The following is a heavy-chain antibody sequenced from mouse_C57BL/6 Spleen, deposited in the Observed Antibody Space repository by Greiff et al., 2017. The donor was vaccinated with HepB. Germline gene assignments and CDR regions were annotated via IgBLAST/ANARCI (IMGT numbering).Heavy chain of an antibody. CDR3: ARDYGSRYVDG. CDR2: ILPGSGST. V-gene: IGHV1-9*01. D-gene: IGHD1-1*01. J-gene: IGHJ1*03. CDR1: GYTFTGYW. Sequence: QVQLKESGAELLKPGASVKLSCKATGYTFTGYWIEWVKQRPGHGLEWIGEILPGSGSTNYTEKLKGKATFTADTSSNTAYMQRSSLTTEDSASYDCARDYGSRYVDGWGTGTTVTVYS.